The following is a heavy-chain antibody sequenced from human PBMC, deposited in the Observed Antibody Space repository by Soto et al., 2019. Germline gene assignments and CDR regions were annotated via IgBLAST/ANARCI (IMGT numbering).Heavy chain of an antibody. CDR3: ARFGSRKLNYYGSGSYRFDY. CDR2: INHSGCT. V-gene: IGHV4-34*01. D-gene: IGHD3-10*01. CDR1: GGSFSGYY. J-gene: IGHJ4*02. Sequence: SETLSLTCAVYGGSFSGYYWSWIRQPPGKGLEWIGEINHSGCTNYNPSLKSRVNISVDTSKNQFSLKLSSVTAADTAVYYCARFGSRKLNYYGSGSYRFDYWGQGTLVTVSS.